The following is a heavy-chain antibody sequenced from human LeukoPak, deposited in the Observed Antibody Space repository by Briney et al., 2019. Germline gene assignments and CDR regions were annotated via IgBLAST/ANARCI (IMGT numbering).Heavy chain of an antibody. CDR1: GFTVSSNY. CDR2: IYSGGST. J-gene: IGHJ4*02. V-gene: IGHV3-53*01. D-gene: IGHD3-22*01. CDR3: ARLDYYDSSGYSPDSSYYFDY. Sequence: GGSLRLSCAASGFTVSSNYMSWVRQAPGKGLEWVSVIYSGGSTYYADSVKGRFTISRDNSKNTLYLQMNSLRAEDTAVYYCARLDYYDSSGYSPDSSYYFDYWGQGTLVTVSS.